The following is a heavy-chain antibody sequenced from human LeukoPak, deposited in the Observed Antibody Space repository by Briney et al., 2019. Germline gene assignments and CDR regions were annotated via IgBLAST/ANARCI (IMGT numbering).Heavy chain of an antibody. D-gene: IGHD6-13*01. J-gene: IGHJ3*02. Sequence: GASVKVSCKASGGTFSRYVISWVRQAPGQGLEWMGGIIPIFGTANYAQKFQGRVTITTDESTSTAYMELSSLRSEDTAVYNGARLEAAAGFAFDIWGQGTMVTVSS. CDR3: ARLEAAAGFAFDI. CDR1: GGTFSRYV. CDR2: IIPIFGTA. V-gene: IGHV1-69*05.